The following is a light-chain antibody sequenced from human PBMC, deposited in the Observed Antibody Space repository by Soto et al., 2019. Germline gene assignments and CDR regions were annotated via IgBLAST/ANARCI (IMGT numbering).Light chain of an antibody. V-gene: IGLV1-44*01. CDR1: SSNIGSNT. CDR3: AAWDDSLNGVV. Sequence: QSVLTQPPSASVTPGQRVTISCSGSSSNIGSNTVNWYQQLPGTAPKLLIYSNNQRPSGVPDRFSGSKSGTSASLAISGLQSEAEAEYYCAAWDDSLNGVVFGGGTQLTVL. J-gene: IGLJ2*01. CDR2: SNN.